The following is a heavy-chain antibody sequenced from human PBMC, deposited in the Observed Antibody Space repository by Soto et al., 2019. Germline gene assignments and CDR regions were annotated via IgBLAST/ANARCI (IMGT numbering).Heavy chain of an antibody. J-gene: IGHJ6*02. CDR2: IYYSGST. CDR1: GGSISSYY. Sequence: SETLSLTCTVSGGSISSYYWSWIRQSPGKGLEWIGYIYYSGSTNYNPSLKSRVTISVDTSKNQFSLKLSSVTAADTAVYYCARVRVGYCSSTSCYYYYYYYGMDVWGQGTTVTVSS. CDR3: ARVRVGYCSSTSCYYYYYYYGMDV. D-gene: IGHD2-2*01. V-gene: IGHV4-59*12.